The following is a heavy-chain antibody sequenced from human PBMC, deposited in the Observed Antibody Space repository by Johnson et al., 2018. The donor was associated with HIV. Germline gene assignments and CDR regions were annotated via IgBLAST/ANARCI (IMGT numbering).Heavy chain of an antibody. CDR1: GFTFSSYA. V-gene: IGHV3-NL1*01. CDR2: IYSGGRT. Sequence: QVQLVESGGGLVQPGGSLRLSCAGSGFTFSSYAMHWVRQAPGKGLEWVSVIYSGGRTSSADSVKGRFPISRDNAKNSLYLQMNSLRAEDTALYYCAKRGSTMIGGAGAFDIWGQGTMVTVSS. D-gene: IGHD3-22*01. CDR3: AKRGSTMIGGAGAFDI. J-gene: IGHJ3*02.